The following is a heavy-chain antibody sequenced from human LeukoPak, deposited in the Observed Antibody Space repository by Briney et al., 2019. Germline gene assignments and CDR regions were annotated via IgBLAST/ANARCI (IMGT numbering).Heavy chain of an antibody. Sequence: SETLSLTCTVSGGSISYYYWSWIRQPPGKGLEWIGYICCSGSTKYNPSLKSQITLSVDTSKNQFSLKLSSVTAADTAMYYCARQGNGDLYYFDYWGQGTLVTVSS. CDR2: ICCSGST. D-gene: IGHD1-1*01. J-gene: IGHJ4*02. CDR3: ARQGNGDLYYFDY. V-gene: IGHV4-59*08. CDR1: GGSISYYY.